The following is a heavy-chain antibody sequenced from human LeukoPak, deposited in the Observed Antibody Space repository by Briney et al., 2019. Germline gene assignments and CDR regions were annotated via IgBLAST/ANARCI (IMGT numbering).Heavy chain of an antibody. CDR2: ISSSSSYI. J-gene: IGHJ5*02. Sequence: PGGSLRLSCAASGFTVSSNYMSWVRQAPGKGLEWVSSISSSSSYIYYADSVKGRFTISRDNAKNSLYLQMNSLRAEDTAVYYCARVEESASFDPWGQGTLVTVSS. CDR3: ARVEESASFDP. D-gene: IGHD3-3*01. CDR1: GFTVSSNY. V-gene: IGHV3-21*01.